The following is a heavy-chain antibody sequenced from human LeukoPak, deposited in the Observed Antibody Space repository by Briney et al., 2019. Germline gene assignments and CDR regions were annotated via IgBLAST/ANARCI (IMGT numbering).Heavy chain of an antibody. CDR3: ARELLLWFGEGAFDI. V-gene: IGHV3-21*01. D-gene: IGHD3-10*01. CDR2: ISSSSSYI. CDR1: GFTFSSYS. Sequence: GESLRLSCAASGFTFSSYSVNWVRQAPGKGLEWVSSISSSSSYIYYADSVKGRFTISRDNAKNSLYLQMNSLRAEDTAVYYCARELLLWFGEGAFDIWGQGTMVTVSS. J-gene: IGHJ3*02.